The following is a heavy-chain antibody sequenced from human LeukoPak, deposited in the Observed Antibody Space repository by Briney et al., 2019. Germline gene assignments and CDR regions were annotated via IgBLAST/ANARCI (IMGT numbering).Heavy chain of an antibody. J-gene: IGHJ3*02. V-gene: IGHV5-51*01. CDR1: GYSFTSYW. CDR3: SRQSSTAYYDSSGLPYGTFDI. D-gene: IGHD3-22*01. CDR2: IYPGDSDT. Sequence: GESLKISCKGSGYSFTSYWIGWVRQMPGKGLEWMGIIYPGDSDTRYSPSFQGQVTISADKSISTAYLQWSSLKASDTAMYCSRQSSTAYYDSSGLPYGTFDIWGQGTMVTVSS.